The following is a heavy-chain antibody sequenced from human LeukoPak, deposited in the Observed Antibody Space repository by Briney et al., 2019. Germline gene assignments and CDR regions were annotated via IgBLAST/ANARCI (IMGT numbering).Heavy chain of an antibody. CDR3: ARSHSGDCGGGSCYYYYYGMDV. CDR1: GYTFTSYD. D-gene: IGHD2-15*01. J-gene: IGHJ6*02. V-gene: IGHV1-8*01. Sequence: ASVKVSCKASGYTFTSYDINWVRQATGQGLEWMGWMNPNSGNTGYAQKFQGRVTMTRNSSISTAYMELSSLRSEDTAVYYCARSHSGDCGGGSCYYYYYGMDVWGQGTTVTVS. CDR2: MNPNSGNT.